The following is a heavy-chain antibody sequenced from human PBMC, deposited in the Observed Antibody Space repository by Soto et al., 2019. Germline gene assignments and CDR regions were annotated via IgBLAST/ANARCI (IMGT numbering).Heavy chain of an antibody. Sequence: QLQLQESGPGLVKPSETLSLTCTVSGGSISSSSYYWGWIRQPPGKGLEWIGSIYYSGSTYYNPSLNSRVTISVDTSKNQFSLKLISVTAAETAVYYCARQAHHLEYYYDSSGYPYTWFDPWGQGTLVTVSS. J-gene: IGHJ5*02. CDR2: IYYSGST. V-gene: IGHV4-39*01. CDR3: ARQAHHLEYYYDSSGYPYTWFDP. D-gene: IGHD3-22*01. CDR1: GGSISSSSYY.